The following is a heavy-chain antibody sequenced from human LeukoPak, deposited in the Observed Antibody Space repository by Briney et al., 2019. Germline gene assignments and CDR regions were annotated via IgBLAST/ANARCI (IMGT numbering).Heavy chain of an antibody. D-gene: IGHD3-22*01. CDR3: AKGGSGITMIVVVITGGAYFDY. CDR2: MSGSGGST. CDR1: GFTFSSYA. Sequence: GGSLRLSCAASGFTFSSYAMSWVRQAPGKGLEWVSAMSGSGGSTYYADSAKGRFTISRDNSKNTLYLQMNSLRAEDTAVYYCAKGGSGITMIVVVITGGAYFDYWGQGTLVTVSS. V-gene: IGHV3-23*01. J-gene: IGHJ4*02.